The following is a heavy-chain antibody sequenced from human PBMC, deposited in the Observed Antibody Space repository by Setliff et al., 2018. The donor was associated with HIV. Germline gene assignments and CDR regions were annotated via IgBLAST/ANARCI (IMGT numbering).Heavy chain of an antibody. J-gene: IGHJ4*02. V-gene: IGHV4-34*01. D-gene: IGHD3-16*01. CDR1: GGSFTAYH. Sequence: SETLSLTCAVYGGSFTAYHWSWIRQPPGRGLEWIAEINHSGHTNYNSSLKSRVTISVDTSKNQFSVRLNSVTAADTAVYYCARRGNDYWGQGSLVTVSS. CDR2: INHSGHT. CDR3: ARRGNDY.